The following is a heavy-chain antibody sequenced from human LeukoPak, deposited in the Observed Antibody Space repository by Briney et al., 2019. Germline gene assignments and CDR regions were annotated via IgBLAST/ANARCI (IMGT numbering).Heavy chain of an antibody. CDR1: GYTLTELS. CDR3: ATGVLDIVVVPAASIYYMDV. J-gene: IGHJ6*03. Sequence: ASVKVSCKVSGYTLTELSMHWVRQAPGKGLEWMGGFDPEDGETIYAQKFQGRVTMTEDTSTDTAYMELSSLRSEDTAVYYCATGVLDIVVVPAASIYYMDVWGKGTTVIVSS. CDR2: FDPEDGET. D-gene: IGHD2-2*01. V-gene: IGHV1-24*01.